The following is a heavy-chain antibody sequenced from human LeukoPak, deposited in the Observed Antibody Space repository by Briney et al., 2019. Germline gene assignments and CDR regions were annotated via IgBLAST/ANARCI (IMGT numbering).Heavy chain of an antibody. Sequence: SVKVSCKASGGTFSSYAISWVRQAPGQGLEWMGGIIPIFGTANYAQKFQGRVTITADKSMSTAYMELSSLRSEDTAVYYCVRGVTTANNFDYWGQGTLVTVSS. V-gene: IGHV1-69*06. CDR3: VRGVTTANNFDY. D-gene: IGHD4-17*01. CDR2: IIPIFGTA. CDR1: GGTFSSYA. J-gene: IGHJ4*02.